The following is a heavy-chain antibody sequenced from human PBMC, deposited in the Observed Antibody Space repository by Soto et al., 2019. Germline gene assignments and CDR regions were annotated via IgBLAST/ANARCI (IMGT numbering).Heavy chain of an antibody. D-gene: IGHD6-25*01. CDR2: IYHGGSA. V-gene: IGHV4-4*02. Sequence: QVQLQASGPGLVKPSGTLSLTCAVSGGSMSSSNWWSWVRQSPGRGLEWIADIYHGGSANYNPSLKRRVCLSRYTPKNHFSLKFNSVTAADTAVYYCASRPAAAWFDPWGQGTLVTVSS. J-gene: IGHJ5*02. CDR3: ASRPAAAWFDP. CDR1: GGSMSSSNW.